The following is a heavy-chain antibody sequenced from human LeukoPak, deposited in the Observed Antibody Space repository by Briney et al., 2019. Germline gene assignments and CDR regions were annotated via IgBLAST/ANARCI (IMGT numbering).Heavy chain of an antibody. CDR3: ARHRGYCSSTSCYPYYFDH. CDR2: INRDGRST. CDR1: GFTFSNYW. J-gene: IGHJ4*02. V-gene: IGHV3-74*01. Sequence: GGSLRLSCAASGFTFSNYWMHWVRQAPGKGLVWVSRINRDGRSTNYADSVKGRFTISRDNAKNTVFVQMNSLRAEDTAVYYCARHRGYCSSTSCYPYYFDHWGQGTLVTVSS. D-gene: IGHD2-2*01.